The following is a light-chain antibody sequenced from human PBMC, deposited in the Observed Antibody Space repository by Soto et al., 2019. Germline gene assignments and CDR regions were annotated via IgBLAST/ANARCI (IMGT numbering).Light chain of an antibody. Sequence: QSALTQPPSASGSPGRSVTISCTGTSSDVGGYDYVSWFQQHPGKAPKLIIYEVSHRPSGVSNRFSGSKSGYTASLTISGLQADDEADYYCTSYTISTTWVFGGGTKLTVL. CDR2: EVS. CDR3: TSYTISTTWV. CDR1: SSDVGGYDY. J-gene: IGLJ3*02. V-gene: IGLV2-14*01.